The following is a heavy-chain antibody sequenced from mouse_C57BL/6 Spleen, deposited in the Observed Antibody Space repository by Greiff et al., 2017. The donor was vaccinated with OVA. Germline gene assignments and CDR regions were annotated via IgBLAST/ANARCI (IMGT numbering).Heavy chain of an antibody. D-gene: IGHD2-4*01. CDR2: IYPGDGDT. CDR3: ARSGYDYDPY. CDR1: GYAFSSSW. Sequence: QVQLQQSGPELVKPGASVKISCKASGYAFSSSWMNWVKQRPGKGLEWIGRIYPGDGDTNYNGKFKGKATLTADKSSSTAYMQLSSLTSEDSAVYVCARSGYDYDPYWGQGTLVTVSA. V-gene: IGHV1-82*01. J-gene: IGHJ3*01.